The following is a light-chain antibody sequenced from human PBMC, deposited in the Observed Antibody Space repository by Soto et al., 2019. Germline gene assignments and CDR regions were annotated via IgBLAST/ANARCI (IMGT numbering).Light chain of an antibody. J-gene: IGKJ4*01. CDR2: DAS. CDR3: LQRSNWLT. CDR1: QSVSNNY. V-gene: IGKV3-11*01. Sequence: EILLTQSPGTLSLSPMEIATLSFMASQSVSNNYLAWYQQKPGQAPRLLIYDASNRATGIPARFSGSGSGTDFTLTISSLETEDFAVYYCLQRSNWLTFGGGTKVDI.